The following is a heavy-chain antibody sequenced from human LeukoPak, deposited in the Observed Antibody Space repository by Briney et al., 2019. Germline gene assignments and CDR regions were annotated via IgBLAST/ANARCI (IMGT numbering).Heavy chain of an antibody. CDR3: AKVLAVAGGY. D-gene: IGHD6-19*01. J-gene: IGHJ4*02. CDR2: ISGSGGST. Sequence: GGSLRLSCAASGXTFSTNAMSWVRQAPGKGLEWVSTISGSGGSTYYADSVEGRFTISRDSSKNTLYLQMNSLRAEDTAVYYCAKVLAVAGGYWGQGTLVTVSS. V-gene: IGHV3-23*01. CDR1: GXTFSTNA.